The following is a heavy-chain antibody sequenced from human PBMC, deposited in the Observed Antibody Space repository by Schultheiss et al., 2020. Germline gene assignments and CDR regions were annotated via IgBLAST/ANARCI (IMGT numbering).Heavy chain of an antibody. CDR3: AKDQERWLQFYTGDY. Sequence: GESLKISCAASGFTFSSYAMSWVRQAPGKGLEWVSAISGSGGSTYYADSVKGRFTISRDNSKNTLYLQMNSLRAEDTAVYYCAKDQERWLQFYTGDYWGQGTLVTVSS. V-gene: IGHV3-23*01. CDR1: GFTFSSYA. CDR2: ISGSGGST. D-gene: IGHD5-24*01. J-gene: IGHJ4*02.